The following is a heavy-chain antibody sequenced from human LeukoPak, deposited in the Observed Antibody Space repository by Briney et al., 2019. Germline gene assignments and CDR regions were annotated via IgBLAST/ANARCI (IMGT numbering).Heavy chain of an antibody. CDR3: GREAAPLDAFDI. V-gene: IGHV3-30-3*01. J-gene: IGHJ3*02. CDR2: ISYDGSNK. Sequence: GGSLRLSCTASGFTFSSYAMHWVRQAPGKGLEWVAVISYDGSNKYYADSVKGRFTISRDNSKNTLYLQMNSLRAEDTAVYYCGREAAPLDAFDIWGQGTMVTVSS. CDR1: GFTFSSYA. D-gene: IGHD6-13*01.